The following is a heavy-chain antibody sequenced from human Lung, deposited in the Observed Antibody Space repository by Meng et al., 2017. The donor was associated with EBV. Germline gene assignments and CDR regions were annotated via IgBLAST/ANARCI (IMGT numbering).Heavy chain of an antibody. V-gene: IGHV4-4*02. CDR3: ARAPGNWNFDS. Sequence: LRVADPGLANPSGTLSTPCTVYSASNSRNNYWTWVRHSPGKGLEWIGHIYHNENTNYNPPLMSRVTMSLDKSKNHFSLNLMSVTAADTAVYYCARAPGNWNFDSWGQGTLVTVSS. D-gene: IGHD1-20*01. J-gene: IGHJ4*02. CDR2: IYHNENT. CDR1: SASNSRNNY.